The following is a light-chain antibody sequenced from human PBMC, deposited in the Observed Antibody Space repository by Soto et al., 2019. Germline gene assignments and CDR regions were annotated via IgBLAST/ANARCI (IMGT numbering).Light chain of an antibody. CDR2: DAS. CDR3: QQSYSTPLT. V-gene: IGKV3D-20*02. J-gene: IGKJ4*01. CDR1: QTVRNNY. Sequence: EFVLTQSPGTLSLSPGERATLSCRGSQTVRNNYLAWYQQKPGQAPRLLIYDASSRATGIPDRFSGSGSGTDFTLTISSLQPEDFATYYCQQSYSTPLTFGGGTKVDIK.